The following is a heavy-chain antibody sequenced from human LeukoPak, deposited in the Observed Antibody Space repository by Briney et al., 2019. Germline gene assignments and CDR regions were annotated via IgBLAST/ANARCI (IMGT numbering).Heavy chain of an antibody. CDR2: INHSGST. CDR1: GGSFSGYY. J-gene: IGHJ3*02. Sequence: SETLSLTCAVYGGSFSGYYWSWVRQPPGKGLEWIGEINHSGSTNYNPSLTSRVTISVDTSKNQFSLKLSSVTAADTAVYYCASRRSSSRAFDIWGQGTMVTVSS. CDR3: ASRRSSSRAFDI. D-gene: IGHD6-6*01. V-gene: IGHV4-34*01.